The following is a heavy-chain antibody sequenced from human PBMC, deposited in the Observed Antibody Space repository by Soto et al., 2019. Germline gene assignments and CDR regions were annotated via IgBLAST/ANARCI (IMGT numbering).Heavy chain of an antibody. CDR2: IYPGDSDT. CDR3: ARQEVATIIEGYYYYYYMDF. Sequence: GESLKISCKGSGYSFTSYWIGWVRQMPGKGLEWMGIIYPGDSDTRYSPSFQGQVTISADKSISTAYLQWSSLKASDTAMYYCARQEVATIIEGYYYYYYMDFWGKGTTVTVSS. V-gene: IGHV5-51*01. CDR1: GYSFTSYW. D-gene: IGHD5-12*01. J-gene: IGHJ6*03.